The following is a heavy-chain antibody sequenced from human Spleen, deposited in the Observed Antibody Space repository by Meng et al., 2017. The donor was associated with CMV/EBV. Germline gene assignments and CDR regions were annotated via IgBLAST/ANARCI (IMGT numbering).Heavy chain of an antibody. CDR2: IYSNGFST. V-gene: IGHV3-23*03. CDR3: AKGTVAATYSFDS. Sequence: GESLKISCAASGFTFSNYAMSWVRQAPGKGLELNSVIYSNGFSTYYADAVKGRFNIYRDDSKDTLYLQMNSLTAEDTAVYYCAKGTVAATYSFDSWGQGTLVTVSS. CDR1: GFTFSNYA. J-gene: IGHJ4*02. D-gene: IGHD1-26*01.